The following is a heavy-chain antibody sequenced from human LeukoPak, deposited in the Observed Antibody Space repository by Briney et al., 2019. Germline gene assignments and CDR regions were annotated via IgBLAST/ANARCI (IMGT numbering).Heavy chain of an antibody. CDR3: ARDGIVVVVAATGYYFDY. CDR1: GFTFSSYE. CDR2: ISSSGSTI. D-gene: IGHD2-15*01. Sequence: PGGSLRLSCAASGFTFSSYEMNWVRQAPGKGLEWVSYISSSGSTIYYADSVKGRFTISRDNAKNSLYLQMNSLRAEDTAVYYCARDGIVVVVAATGYYFDYWGQGTLVTVSS. V-gene: IGHV3-48*03. J-gene: IGHJ4*02.